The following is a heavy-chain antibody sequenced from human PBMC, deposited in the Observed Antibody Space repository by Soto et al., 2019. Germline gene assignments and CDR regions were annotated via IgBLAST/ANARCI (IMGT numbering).Heavy chain of an antibody. J-gene: IGHJ4*02. D-gene: IGHD3-10*02. CDR2: ISGSGGST. CDR3: AKDLCTDHHHKSGSQN. V-gene: IGHV3-23*01. Sequence: HPGGSLRLSCAASGFTFGTYAMSWVRQAPGKGLEWVSGISGSGGSTYFADSVKGRFTISRDNFKNTLYLQMNSLRAEDTAVYYCAKDLCTDHHHKSGSQNRGPGTLVTVSS. CDR1: GFTFGTYA.